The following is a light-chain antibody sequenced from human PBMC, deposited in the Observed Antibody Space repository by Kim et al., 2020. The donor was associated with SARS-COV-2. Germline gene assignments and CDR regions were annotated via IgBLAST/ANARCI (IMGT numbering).Light chain of an antibody. V-gene: IGKV3-20*01. CDR3: QHYRSSPPMYT. CDR1: QSVRNNY. CDR2: GAS. Sequence: EIVLTQSPGTLSLSPGERATLSCRASQSVRNNYLAWYQQKPGQAPRLLIHGASSRATGIPDRFSGSGSGTDFTLTISRLEPEDFAMYYWQHYRSSPPMYTFGQGTKLEI. J-gene: IGKJ2*01.